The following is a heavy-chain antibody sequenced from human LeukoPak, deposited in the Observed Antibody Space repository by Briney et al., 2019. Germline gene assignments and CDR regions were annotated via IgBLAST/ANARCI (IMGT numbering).Heavy chain of an antibody. V-gene: IGHV3-30*02. J-gene: IGHJ4*02. CDR1: GFIFSHAW. Sequence: PGGSLRLSCAASGFIFSHAWMSWVRQAPGKGLEWVAFIRYDGSNKYYADSVKGRFTISRDNSKNTLYLQMNSLRPEDTAVYYCAKVNKGGYDSFDYWGQGTLVTVSS. CDR3: AKVNKGGYDSFDY. CDR2: IRYDGSNK. D-gene: IGHD5-12*01.